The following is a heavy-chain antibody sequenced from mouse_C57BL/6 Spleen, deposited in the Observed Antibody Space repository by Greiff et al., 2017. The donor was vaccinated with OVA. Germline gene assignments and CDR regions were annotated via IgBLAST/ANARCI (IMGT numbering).Heavy chain of an antibody. CDR3: ARVGKYYSNLYYFDY. J-gene: IGHJ2*01. CDR2: INPSNGGT. CDR1: GYTFTSYW. Sequence: VKLQQPGTELVKPGASVKLSCKASGYTFTSYWMHWVKQRPGQGLEWIGNINPSNGGTNYNEKFKSKATLTVDKSSSTAYMQLSSLTSEDSAVYYCARVGKYYSNLYYFDYWGQGTTLTVSS. V-gene: IGHV1-53*01. D-gene: IGHD2-5*01.